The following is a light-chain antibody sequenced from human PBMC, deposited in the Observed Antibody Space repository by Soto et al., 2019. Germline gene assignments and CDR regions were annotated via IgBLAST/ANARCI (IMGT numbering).Light chain of an antibody. CDR1: KLGDKY. V-gene: IGLV3-1*01. CDR3: QAWDSSTVV. Sequence: SYELTQPPSVSVSPGQTASITCSGDKLGDKYACWYQQKPGQSPVLVIYQDSKRPSGIPERFSGSNSGNTATLTISGTQSMDEADYYCQAWDSSTVVVGGVTKVTVL. CDR2: QDS. J-gene: IGLJ2*01.